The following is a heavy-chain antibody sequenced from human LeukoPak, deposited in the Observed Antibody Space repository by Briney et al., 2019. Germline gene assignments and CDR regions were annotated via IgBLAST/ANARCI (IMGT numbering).Heavy chain of an antibody. V-gene: IGHV1-18*01. CDR2: ISAYNGNT. J-gene: IGHJ6*03. CDR1: GYTFTSYG. Sequence: ASVKVSCKASGYTFTSYGISWVRQAPGQGLEWMGWISAYNGNTNYAQKLQGRVTMTTDTSTSTAYMELRSLRSDDTAVYYCASSETDYYYYYYMDVWGKGTTVTASS. CDR3: ASSETDYYYYYYMDV. D-gene: IGHD1-14*01.